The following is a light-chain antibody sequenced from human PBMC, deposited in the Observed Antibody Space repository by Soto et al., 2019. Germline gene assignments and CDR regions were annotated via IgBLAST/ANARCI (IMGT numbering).Light chain of an antibody. V-gene: IGLV2-14*03. CDR3: SSYTSSSAPYVV. CDR1: SSDVGGYNY. J-gene: IGLJ2*01. CDR2: DVS. Sequence: QSVLTQPASVSGSPGQSISISCTGTSSDVGGYNYVSWYQHHPGKAPKLMIYDVSNRPSGVSNRFSGSKSGNTASLTISGLQAEDEADYYCSSYTSSSAPYVVFGGGTKVTVL.